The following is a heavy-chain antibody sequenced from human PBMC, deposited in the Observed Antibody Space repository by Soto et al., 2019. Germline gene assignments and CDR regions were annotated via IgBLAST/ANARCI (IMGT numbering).Heavy chain of an antibody. CDR2: ISYDGSNK. CDR1: GFTFSGYA. Sequence: QVQLVESGGGVVQPGRSLRLSCAASGFTFSGYAMHWVRQAPGKGLEWVAVISYDGSNKYYADSVKGRFTISRDNSKNTLYLKMNSLRAENTAVYYCARDGRFDPYYFDYWGQGTLVTVSS. D-gene: IGHD3-3*01. J-gene: IGHJ4*02. CDR3: ARDGRFDPYYFDY. V-gene: IGHV3-30-3*01.